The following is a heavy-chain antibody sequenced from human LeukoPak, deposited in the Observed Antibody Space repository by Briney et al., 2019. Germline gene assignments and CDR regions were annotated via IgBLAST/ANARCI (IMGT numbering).Heavy chain of an antibody. CDR2: ISWSSGII. Sequence: GGSLRLSCAASGFTFSSYGMHWVRQAPGKGLEWVSGISWSSGIIGYADSVKGRFTISRDNAKNSLDLQMESLRAEDTAVYYCAKDTGSPADAITMEDNAFDIWGQGTMVTVSS. CDR1: GFTFSSYG. CDR3: AKDTGSPADAITMEDNAFDI. V-gene: IGHV3-9*01. J-gene: IGHJ3*02. D-gene: IGHD3-3*01.